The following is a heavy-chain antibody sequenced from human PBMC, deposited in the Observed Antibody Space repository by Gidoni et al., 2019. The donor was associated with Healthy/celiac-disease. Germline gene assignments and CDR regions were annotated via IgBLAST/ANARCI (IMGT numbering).Heavy chain of an antibody. J-gene: IGHJ6*02. CDR3: ARDPRVDPRRNGMDV. V-gene: IGHV4-61*01. CDR1: GGSVSSGSYY. CDR2: IYYSGST. D-gene: IGHD3-3*01. Sequence: QVQLQESGPGLVKPSETLSLTCTVSGGSVSSGSYYWSWIRQPPGKGLEWIGYIYYSGSTSYNPSLKSRVTISVDTSKNQFSLKLSSVTAADTAVYYCARDPRVDPRRNGMDVWGQGTTVTVSS.